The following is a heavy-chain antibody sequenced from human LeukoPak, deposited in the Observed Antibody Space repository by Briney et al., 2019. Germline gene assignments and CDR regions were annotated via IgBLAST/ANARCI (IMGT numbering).Heavy chain of an antibody. D-gene: IGHD3-22*01. Sequence: GGSLRLSCAASGFTFRNHAMSWVRQAPGKGLEWVSSISGDGVGIDYASSVKGRFTISRDNSQNTVSLQMNSLRAEDTAIYYCAKDPESRAGGYDSSGYYYFGYFDYWGQGTLVTVSS. J-gene: IGHJ4*02. CDR2: ISGDGVGI. CDR3: AKDPESRAGGYDSSGYYYFGYFDY. V-gene: IGHV3-23*01. CDR1: GFTFRNHA.